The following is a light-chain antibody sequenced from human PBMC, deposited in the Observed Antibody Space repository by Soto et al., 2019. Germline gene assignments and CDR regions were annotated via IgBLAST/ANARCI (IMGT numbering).Light chain of an antibody. CDR1: QRVSSSF. Sequence: ENVLTQSPGTMSLSPGARATLSCRASQRVSSSFVAWYQQKPGQDPRIVIYGAASRATGIPDRFSGSGSGTVLTLTISRVEPEEFSGYYCQQYGRLPITFGQGTLLEIK. CDR3: QQYGRLPIT. J-gene: IGKJ5*01. V-gene: IGKV3-20*01. CDR2: GAA.